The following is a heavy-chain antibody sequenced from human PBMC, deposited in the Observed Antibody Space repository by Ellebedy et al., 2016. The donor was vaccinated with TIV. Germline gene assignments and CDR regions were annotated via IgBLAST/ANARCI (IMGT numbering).Heavy chain of an antibody. D-gene: IGHD2-15*01. CDR2: INAGNGNT. CDR3: ARDRCSGGSCYFD. V-gene: IGHV1-3*01. Sequence: ASVKVSCXASGYTFTSYAMHWVRQAPGQRLEWMGWINAGNGNTKYSQKFQGRVTITRDTSASTAYMELSSLRSEDTAVYYCARDRCSGGSCYFDWGQGTLVTVSS. J-gene: IGHJ4*02. CDR1: GYTFTSYA.